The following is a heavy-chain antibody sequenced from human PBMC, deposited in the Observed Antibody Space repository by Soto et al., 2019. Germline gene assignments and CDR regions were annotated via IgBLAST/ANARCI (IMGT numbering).Heavy chain of an antibody. V-gene: IGHV1-3*05. CDR3: ARDGGDCGYRLAYYYYIGMDV. J-gene: IGHJ6*02. CDR2: INIGSGNT. D-gene: IGHD2-21*02. CDR1: GYAFSSYV. Sequence: QVQLVQSGAEEKKPGASVKVSCKASGYAFSSYVMHWVRQAPGQRLEWMGWINIGSGNTEYSQNFQDRITITRDTSASTVYMELSGLRSEDTAVYYCARDGGDCGYRLAYYYYIGMDVWGQGTAVTVSS.